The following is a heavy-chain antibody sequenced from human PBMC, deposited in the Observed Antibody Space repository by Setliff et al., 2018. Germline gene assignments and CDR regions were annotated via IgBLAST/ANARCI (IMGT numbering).Heavy chain of an antibody. CDR3: IMNMVRPVTGLDC. CDR2: INPSGGST. CDR1: GYTFTSNH. D-gene: IGHD2-8*01. Sequence: ASVKVSCKASGYTFTSNHVHWGRQAPGQGLEWMGTINPSGGSTIYAPDFQGRVNMTWDTSTDIAYMELSGLRYADSAIYYCIMNMVRPVTGLDCWGPGTLVTVSS. V-gene: IGHV1-46*01. J-gene: IGHJ4*02.